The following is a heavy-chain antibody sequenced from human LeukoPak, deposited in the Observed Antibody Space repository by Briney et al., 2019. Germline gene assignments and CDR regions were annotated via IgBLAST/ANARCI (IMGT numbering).Heavy chain of an antibody. CDR3: ARARDYYGSGNYYNDFDY. V-gene: IGHV1-18*01. J-gene: IGHJ4*02. CDR2: ISVYNGNT. Sequence: ASVQVSCKSSGYTFTTYGISWVRQAPAQGLEWMGWISVYNGNTNYAQKVQGRVTMTAVTSTSTAYLELRSLRSDDTAIYYCARARDYYGSGNYYNDFDYWGQGTLVTVSS. CDR1: GYTFTTYG. D-gene: IGHD3-10*01.